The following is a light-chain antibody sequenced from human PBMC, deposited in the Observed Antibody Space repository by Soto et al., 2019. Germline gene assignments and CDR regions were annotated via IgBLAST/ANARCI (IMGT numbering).Light chain of an antibody. CDR1: QSFVHSDGNTY. J-gene: IGKJ2*01. CDR2: RVS. Sequence: DVVLTQSPLSLPVTLGQPASISCRSSQSFVHSDGNTYLHWFQQRPSQSPRRLIYRVSTRDSGVPDRFSGGGSGTDFTLKISRVEAEDVGVYYCMEGTYWPKTFGQGTKLEIK. V-gene: IGKV2-30*02. CDR3: MEGTYWPKT.